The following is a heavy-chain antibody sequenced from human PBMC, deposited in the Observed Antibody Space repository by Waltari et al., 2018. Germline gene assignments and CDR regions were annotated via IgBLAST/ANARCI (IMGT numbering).Heavy chain of an antibody. V-gene: IGHV4-38-2*01. CDR3: ATRLYSYGHGWGY. J-gene: IGHJ4*02. CDR1: GYSISSGYY. CDR2: IYHIGST. D-gene: IGHD5-18*01. Sequence: QVQLQESGPGLVKPSETLSLTCAVSGYSISSGYYWGWTRQPPGKGLEWIGSIYHIGSTYYNPSLKSRVTISVDTSKNQFSLKLSSVTAADTAVYYCATRLYSYGHGWGYWGQGTLVTVSS.